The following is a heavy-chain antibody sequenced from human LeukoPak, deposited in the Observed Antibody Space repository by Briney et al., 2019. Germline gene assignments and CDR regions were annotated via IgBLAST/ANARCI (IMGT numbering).Heavy chain of an antibody. D-gene: IGHD6-6*01. CDR2: INHSGST. V-gene: IGHV4-34*01. CDR1: GGSFSGYY. Sequence: NPSETLSLTCAVYGGSFSGYYWSWIRQPPVKGLEWIGEINHSGSTNYNPSLKSRVTISVDTSKNQFSLKLSSVTAADTAVYYCLGIAPRRHDAFDIWGQGTMVTVSS. J-gene: IGHJ3*02. CDR3: LGIAPRRHDAFDI.